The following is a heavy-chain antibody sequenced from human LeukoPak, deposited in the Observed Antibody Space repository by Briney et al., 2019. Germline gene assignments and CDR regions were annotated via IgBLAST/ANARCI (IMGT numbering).Heavy chain of an antibody. CDR1: GFTFSSYG. CDR2: ISYDGSNK. Sequence: VGSLRLSCAASGFTFSSYGMHWVRQAPGKGLEWVAVISYDGSNKYYADSVKGRFTISRGNSKNTLYLQMNSLRAEDTAVYYCAKEGITGTTYWPFDYWGQGTLVTVSS. CDR3: AKEGITGTTYWPFDY. D-gene: IGHD1-7*01. J-gene: IGHJ4*02. V-gene: IGHV3-30*18.